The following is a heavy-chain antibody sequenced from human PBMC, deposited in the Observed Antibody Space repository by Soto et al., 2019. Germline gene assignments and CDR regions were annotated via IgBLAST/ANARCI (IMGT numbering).Heavy chain of an antibody. V-gene: IGHV3-23*01. D-gene: IGHD1-26*01. CDR2: VGGGGTDT. CDR3: AKAAVPYDGKWDWLDT. CDR1: GFIFGDYA. Sequence: QFFESGGALVQPGGSLRVHCVASGFIFGDYAMSWVRQAPGKGLGWVSSVGGGGTDTYYAASVKGRFTITRDNSKSTLYMQMNNLGAEGTAVYYCAKAAVPYDGKWDWLDTWGQGTLVSVSS. J-gene: IGHJ5*02.